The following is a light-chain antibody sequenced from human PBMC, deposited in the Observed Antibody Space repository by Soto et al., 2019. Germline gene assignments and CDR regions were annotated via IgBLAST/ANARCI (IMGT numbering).Light chain of an antibody. CDR3: EEYGSSPWT. CDR1: QSVSSSY. J-gene: IGKJ1*01. Sequence: EIGLTQSPGTLSLSPGERATLSCRASQSVSSSYLAWYQQKSGQAPRLLIYGASSRATGIPDRFSGSGSGPGFTLNISRLEPEDFAVYYCEEYGSSPWTFDQGTKVEIK. CDR2: GAS. V-gene: IGKV3-20*01.